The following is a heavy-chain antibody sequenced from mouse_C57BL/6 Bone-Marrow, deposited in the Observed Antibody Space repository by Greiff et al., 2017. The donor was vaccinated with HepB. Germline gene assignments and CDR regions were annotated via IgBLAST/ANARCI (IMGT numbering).Heavy chain of an antibody. V-gene: IGHV1-19*01. CDR3: ARGDFMDY. CDR2: INPYNGGT. CDR1: GYTFTDYY. Sequence: EVQVVESGPVLVKPGASVKMSCKASGYTFTDYYMNWVKQSHGKSLEWIGVINPYNGGTSYNQKFKGKATLTVDKSSSTAYMELNSLTSEDSAVYYCARGDFMDYWGQGTSVTVSS. J-gene: IGHJ4*01.